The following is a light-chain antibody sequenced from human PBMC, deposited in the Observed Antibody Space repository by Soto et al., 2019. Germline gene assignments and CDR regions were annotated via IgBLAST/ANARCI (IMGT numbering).Light chain of an antibody. Sequence: DIVMTQSPDSLAVSLGERATINCKSSQSVLYSSNNKNYLAWYQQKPGQPPKLLIYWASTRESGVPDRFSGSGSGTDFTLTISSLQAEDVAVYYCHQYYSIPALTFGGGSKVEIK. CDR1: QSVLYSSNNKNY. J-gene: IGKJ4*01. V-gene: IGKV4-1*01. CDR3: HQYYSIPALT. CDR2: WAS.